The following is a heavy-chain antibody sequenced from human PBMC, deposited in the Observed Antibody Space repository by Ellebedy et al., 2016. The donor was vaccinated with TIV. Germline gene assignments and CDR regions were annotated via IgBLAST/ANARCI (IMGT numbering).Heavy chain of an antibody. V-gene: IGHV3-23*01. Sequence: ESLKISCAASGFTFSTYAMSWVRQAPGRGLEWVSTIIGSGGGTYYTDSVKGRFTISRDNSKNTLYLQMNSLRAGDTAIYYCARLRYFGSGSYSDYWGQGTLVTVSS. D-gene: IGHD3-10*01. CDR3: ARLRYFGSGSYSDY. CDR2: IIGSGGGT. CDR1: GFTFSTYA. J-gene: IGHJ4*02.